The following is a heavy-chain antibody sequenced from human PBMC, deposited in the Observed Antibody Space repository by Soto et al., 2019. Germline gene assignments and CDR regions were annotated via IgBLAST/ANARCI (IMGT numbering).Heavy chain of an antibody. CDR3: AREYMVRGVIGVGDRLFDP. CDR2: IYYSGST. D-gene: IGHD3-10*01. CDR1: GGSISSGGYY. V-gene: IGHV4-31*03. Sequence: QVQLQESGPGLVKPSQTLSLTCTVSGGSISSGGYYWSWIRQHPGKGLEWIGYIYYSGSTYYNPSLKSRVTISVDTSKNQFSRKQSSVTAADTDVYYCAREYMVRGVIGVGDRLFDPWGQGTLVTVST. J-gene: IGHJ5*02.